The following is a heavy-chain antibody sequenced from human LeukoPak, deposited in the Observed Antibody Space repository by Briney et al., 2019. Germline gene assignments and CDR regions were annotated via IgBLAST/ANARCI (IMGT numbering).Heavy chain of an antibody. Sequence: ASVKVSCKASGYTFTGFHMHWVRQAPGQGLEWMGWISAYNGNTNYAQKLQGRVTMTTDTSTSTAYMELRSLRSDDTAVYYCARDGSTSWPYYYYYYYMDVWGKGTTVTVSS. D-gene: IGHD2-2*01. CDR1: GYTFTGFH. CDR3: ARDGSTSWPYYYYYYYMDV. J-gene: IGHJ6*03. V-gene: IGHV1-18*04. CDR2: ISAYNGNT.